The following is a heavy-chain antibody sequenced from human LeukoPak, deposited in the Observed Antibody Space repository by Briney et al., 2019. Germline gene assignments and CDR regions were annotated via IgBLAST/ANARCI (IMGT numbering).Heavy chain of an antibody. CDR1: GYTFTSFA. J-gene: IGHJ6*02. CDR2: VNAGNGNT. V-gene: IGHV1-3*01. D-gene: IGHD1-26*01. CDR3: ARDREWEPDTSCMDV. Sequence: GASVKVSCKASGYTFTSFAMHWVRQAPGQRLEWMGWVNAGNGNTKYSQKFQGRVTITRDTSASTAYMELSSLRSEDTAVYYCARDREWEPDTSCMDVWGQGTTVTVSS.